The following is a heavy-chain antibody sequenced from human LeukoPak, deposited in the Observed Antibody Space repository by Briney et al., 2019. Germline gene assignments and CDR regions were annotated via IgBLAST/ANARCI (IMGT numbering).Heavy chain of an antibody. CDR1: GYTFTSYD. CDR3: ASIFRVRGAFDI. V-gene: IGHV1-8*01. J-gene: IGHJ3*02. Sequence: ASVKVSCKASGYTFTSYDINWVRQATGQGLEWMGWMNPNSGNTGYAQKFQGRVTMTRNTSISTAYMELSSLRSEDTAVYYCASIFRVRGAFDIWGQGTMVTVSS. CDR2: MNPNSGNT. D-gene: IGHD3-3*01.